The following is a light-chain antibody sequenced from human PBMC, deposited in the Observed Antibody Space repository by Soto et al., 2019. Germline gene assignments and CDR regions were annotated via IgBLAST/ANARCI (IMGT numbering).Light chain of an antibody. CDR1: SSDVGGYNY. V-gene: IGLV2-14*01. CDR2: DVS. Sequence: QSALTQPASVSGSPGQSITISCTGTSSDVGGYNYVSWYQQHPGKAPKLMIYDVSNRPSGVSNRFSGSKSGNTASLTISGLQAEDEADYYCSSYTSSRVLGGGTKVTVL. J-gene: IGLJ2*01. CDR3: SSYTSSRV.